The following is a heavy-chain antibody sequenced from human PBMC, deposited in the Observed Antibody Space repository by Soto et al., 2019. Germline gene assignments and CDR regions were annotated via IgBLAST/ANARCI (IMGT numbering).Heavy chain of an antibody. CDR1: GFTFSSDA. D-gene: IGHD6-19*01. Sequence: GGSLILFCAASGFTFSSDAMHWARQAPGKGLEWVAVTSYDGTSKYYADSVKGRFFISRDNFKSTLYLQMNSLRPEDTAVYYCARDTRYSSGYYASWGQGTLVTVSS. CDR2: TSYDGTSK. CDR3: ARDTRYSSGYYAS. J-gene: IGHJ4*02. V-gene: IGHV3-30-3*01.